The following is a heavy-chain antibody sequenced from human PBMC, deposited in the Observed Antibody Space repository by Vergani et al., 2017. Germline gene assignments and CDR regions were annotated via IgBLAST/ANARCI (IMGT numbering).Heavy chain of an antibody. Sequence: EVQLVESGGGLVKPGGSLRLSCAASGFTFSSYWMHWVRQAPGKGLVWVSRMNSDGSSTSYADSVKGRFTISRDNAKNTLYLQMNSLRAEDTAVYYCAKGGEMSSSGFDYWGQGTLVTVSS. V-gene: IGHV3-74*02. J-gene: IGHJ4*02. D-gene: IGHD6-6*01. CDR1: GFTFSSYW. CDR3: AKGGEMSSSGFDY. CDR2: MNSDGSST.